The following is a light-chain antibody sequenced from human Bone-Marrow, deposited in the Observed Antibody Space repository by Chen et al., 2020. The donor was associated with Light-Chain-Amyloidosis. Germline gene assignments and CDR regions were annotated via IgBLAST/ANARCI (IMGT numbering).Light chain of an antibody. CDR3: QVWDRSRDRPV. Sequence: SYVLTQPSSVSVAPGHTATIACGGNNIGSTSVHWYQQTPGQAPLLVVYDDSDRPSGIPGRLSGYNSGNTATLTISRVEAGDEADYYCQVWDRSRDRPVFGGGTKLTVL. CDR1: NIGSTS. J-gene: IGLJ3*02. CDR2: DDS. V-gene: IGLV3-21*02.